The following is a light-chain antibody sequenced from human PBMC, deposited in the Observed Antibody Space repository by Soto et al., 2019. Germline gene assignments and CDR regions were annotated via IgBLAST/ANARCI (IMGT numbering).Light chain of an antibody. V-gene: IGKV1-39*01. CDR1: QSINRY. CDR3: QQTYTTPFT. Sequence: DLQMTQSPSSLSASVGDRVTITCRASQSINRYINWYRQKSGKAPKLLINAASSLQSGVPSRFSGSGSGTDFTLTISNLQPEDFATYYCQQTYTTPFTFGPGTKVDIK. CDR2: AAS. J-gene: IGKJ3*01.